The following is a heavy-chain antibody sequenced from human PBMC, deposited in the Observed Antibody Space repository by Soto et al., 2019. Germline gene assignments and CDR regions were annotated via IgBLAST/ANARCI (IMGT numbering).Heavy chain of an antibody. V-gene: IGHV3-23*01. D-gene: IGHD2-21*01. Sequence: EVQLLESGGDVVQPGGSLRLSCAASGFTFSRYAMNWVRQAPGKGLEWVSTITGSGDTIYYADSVKGRFTISRDNSKNTVSLQMNTLRADDTAVYYGAKKRVSACVVGTCFYVADWGQGTLVTVSS. CDR3: AKKRVSACVVGTCFYVAD. CDR1: GFTFSRYA. J-gene: IGHJ4*02. CDR2: ITGSGDTI.